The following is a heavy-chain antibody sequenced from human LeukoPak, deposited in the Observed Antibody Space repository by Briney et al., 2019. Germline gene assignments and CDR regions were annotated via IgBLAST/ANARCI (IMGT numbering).Heavy chain of an antibody. V-gene: IGHV4-34*01. CDR3: ARGRAIVVRYFDY. CDR1: GGSFSGYY. D-gene: IGHD3-22*01. CDR2: INHSGST. J-gene: IGHJ4*02. Sequence: SETLSLTCAVYGGSFSGYYWSWIRQPPGKGLEWIGEINHSGSTNYNPSLKSRVTISVDTSKNQFSLKLSSVTAADTAVYYCARGRAIVVRYFDYWGQGTLVTVPS.